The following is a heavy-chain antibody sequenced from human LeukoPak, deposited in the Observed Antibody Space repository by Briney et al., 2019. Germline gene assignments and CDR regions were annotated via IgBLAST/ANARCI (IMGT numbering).Heavy chain of an antibody. V-gene: IGHV3-30*18. CDR2: ISYDGSNK. J-gene: IGHJ3*02. CDR1: GFTFSSYG. Sequence: GGSLRLSCAASGFTFSSYGMHWVRPAPGKGLEWVAVISYDGSNKYYADSVKGRFTISRDNSKNTLYLQMNSLRAEDTAVYYCAKAYSSSWYDAFDIWGQGTMVTVSS. D-gene: IGHD6-13*01. CDR3: AKAYSSSWYDAFDI.